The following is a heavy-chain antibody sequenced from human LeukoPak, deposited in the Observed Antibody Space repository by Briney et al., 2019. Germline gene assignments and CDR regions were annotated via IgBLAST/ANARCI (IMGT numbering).Heavy chain of an antibody. D-gene: IGHD1-14*01. CDR1: GFTFSSYA. CDR2: ISYDGSNK. J-gene: IGHJ4*02. CDR3: VRENHGSFDY. Sequence: GRSLRLSCAASGFTFSSYAMHWVRQAPGKGLEWVAVISYDGSNKYYADSVKGRFTISRDNSKNTLYLQMNSLRADDTAVYYCVRENHGSFDYWGQGSLVTVSS. V-gene: IGHV3-30-3*01.